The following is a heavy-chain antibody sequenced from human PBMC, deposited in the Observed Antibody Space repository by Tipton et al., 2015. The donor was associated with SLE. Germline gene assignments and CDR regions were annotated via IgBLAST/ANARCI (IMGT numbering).Heavy chain of an antibody. Sequence: TLSLTCTVSGGSISSADYYWSWIRQPAGKGLEWIGYIYISGRTNYNPSLNSRVTISLDTSKNQFSLNLSSVTAADTAVYYCARDEVGAGAFDIWGQGTMVTVSS. CDR2: IYISGRT. V-gene: IGHV4-61*09. D-gene: IGHD1-26*01. J-gene: IGHJ3*02. CDR3: ARDEVGAGAFDI. CDR1: GGSISSADYY.